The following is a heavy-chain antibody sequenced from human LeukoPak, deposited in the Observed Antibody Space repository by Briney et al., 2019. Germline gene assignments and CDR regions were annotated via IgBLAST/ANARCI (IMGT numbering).Heavy chain of an antibody. J-gene: IGHJ4*02. CDR1: GHTFTTNF. CDR2: LNPSDGDT. V-gene: IGHV1-46*03. Sequence: ASVKVSCKASGHTFTTNFWHWVRQAPGQGLKWMAVLNPSDGDTTYAQKFQGRITMTRDTSTGTVYMELSSLRSEDTAVYYCAGETKAFDYWGQGTLVTVSS. CDR3: AGETKAFDY.